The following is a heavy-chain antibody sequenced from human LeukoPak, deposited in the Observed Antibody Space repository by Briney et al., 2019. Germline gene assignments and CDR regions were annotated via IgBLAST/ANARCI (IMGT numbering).Heavy chain of an antibody. V-gene: IGHV3-7*01. D-gene: IGHD3-22*01. J-gene: IGHJ4*02. CDR1: GFIFSNYW. CDR2: IKQDGSEK. Sequence: GGSLRLSCAASGFIFSNYWMSWVRQAPGKGLEWVANIKQDGSEKYYVGSVRGRFTISRDNAKNSLYLQMNSLRAEDTAVYYCARVPHYDSFFDYWGQGTLVTVSS. CDR3: ARVPHYDSFFDY.